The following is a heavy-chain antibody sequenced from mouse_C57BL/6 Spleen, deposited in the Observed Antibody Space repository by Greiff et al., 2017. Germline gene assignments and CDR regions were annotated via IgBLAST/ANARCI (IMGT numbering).Heavy chain of an antibody. CDR3: AKEGTLITTVGFDY. CDR2: IYPGDGDT. Sequence: QVQLQQSGPELVKPGASVKISCKASGYAFSSSWMNWVKQRPGKGLEWIGRIYPGDGDTNYNGKFKGKATLTADKSSSTAYMQLSSLTSEDSAVYFCAKEGTLITTVGFDYWGQGTTLTVSS. D-gene: IGHD2-4*01. CDR1: GYAFSSSW. V-gene: IGHV1-82*01. J-gene: IGHJ2*01.